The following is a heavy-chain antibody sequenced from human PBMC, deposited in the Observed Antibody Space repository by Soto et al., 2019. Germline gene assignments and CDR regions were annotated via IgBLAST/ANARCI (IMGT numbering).Heavy chain of an antibody. CDR2: IYYSGST. V-gene: IGHV4-30-4*01. D-gene: IGHD3-22*01. J-gene: IGHJ3*02. Sequence: PSETLSLTCTVSGGSISSGDYYWSWIRQPPGKGLEWIGYIYYSGSTYYNPSLKSRVTISVDTSKNQFSLKLGSVTAADTAVYYCARGDSSGYYYAAFDIWGQGTMVTVSS. CDR1: GGSISSGDYY. CDR3: ARGDSSGYYYAAFDI.